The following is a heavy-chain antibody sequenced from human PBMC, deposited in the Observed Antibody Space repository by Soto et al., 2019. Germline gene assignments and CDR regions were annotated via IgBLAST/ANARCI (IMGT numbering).Heavy chain of an antibody. CDR1: GYTFTSYG. D-gene: IGHD3-10*01. V-gene: IGHV1-18*01. CDR3: ARRPSSGSYAFYYYYGMDV. Sequence: QVQLVQSGAEVKKPGASVKVSCKASGYTFTSYGISWVRQAPGQGLEWMGWISAYNGNTNYAQKLQGRVTMTTDTSTRTAYMELRSLRSDDTAVYYCARRPSSGSYAFYYYYGMDVWGQGTTVTVSS. CDR2: ISAYNGNT. J-gene: IGHJ6*02.